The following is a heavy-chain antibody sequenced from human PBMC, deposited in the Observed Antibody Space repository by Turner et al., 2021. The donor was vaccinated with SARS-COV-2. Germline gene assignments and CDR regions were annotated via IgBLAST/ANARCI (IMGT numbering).Heavy chain of an antibody. CDR2: IYYSGST. CDR3: ARRSEGYYGSGSHWFDP. CDR1: GGSISSSPYY. D-gene: IGHD3-10*01. J-gene: IGHJ5*02. Sequence: QLPLQESGPGLVKPSETLSLTCTVSGGSISSSPYYWGWIRQPPGKVLEWIVSIYYSGSTYYNPSLNSRVTISVDTSKNQFSLKLSSVTAADTAVYYCARRSEGYYGSGSHWFDPWGQGTLVTVSS. V-gene: IGHV4-39*01.